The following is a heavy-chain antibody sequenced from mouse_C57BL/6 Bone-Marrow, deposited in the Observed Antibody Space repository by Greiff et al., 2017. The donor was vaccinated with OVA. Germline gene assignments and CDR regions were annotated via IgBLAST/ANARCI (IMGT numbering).Heavy chain of an antibody. V-gene: IGHV1-81*01. CDR1: GYTFTSYG. J-gene: IGHJ2*01. CDR2: IYPRSGNT. Sequence: VQLQQSGAELARPGASVKLSCKASGYTFTSYGISWVKQRTGQGLEWIGEIYPRSGNTYYNEKFKGKATLTADKSSSTAYMELRSLTSEDSAVYFCARSMRIIYYDFLFDYWGQGTTLTVSS. D-gene: IGHD2-4*01. CDR3: ARSMRIIYYDFLFDY.